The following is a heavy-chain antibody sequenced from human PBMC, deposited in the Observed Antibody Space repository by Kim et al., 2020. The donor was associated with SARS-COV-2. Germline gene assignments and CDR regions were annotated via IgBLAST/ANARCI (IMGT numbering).Heavy chain of an antibody. CDR1: GFTFSSYW. D-gene: IGHD6-19*01. V-gene: IGHV3-74*01. CDR3: ARDHSSGWYGGYYYYYYGMDV. Sequence: GGSLRLSCAASGFTFSSYWMHWVRQAPGKGLVWVSRINSDGSSTSYADSVKGRFTISRDNAKNTLYLQMNSLRAEDTAVYYCARDHSSGWYGGYYYYYYGMDVWGQGTTVTVSS. J-gene: IGHJ6*02. CDR2: INSDGSST.